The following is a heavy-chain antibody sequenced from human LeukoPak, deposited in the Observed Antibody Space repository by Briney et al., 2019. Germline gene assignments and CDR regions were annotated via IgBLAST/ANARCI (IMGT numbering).Heavy chain of an antibody. J-gene: IGHJ4*02. Sequence: GGSLRLSCAASGFTFSSYWMSWVRQAPGKGLEWVSVIYSGGSTYYADSVKGRFTISRDNSKSTLYLQMNNLRAEDTAVYYCAKDRHAPGRYCSSTTCFPFDLWGQGTLVTVSS. D-gene: IGHD2-2*01. CDR3: AKDRHAPGRYCSSTTCFPFDL. CDR2: IYSGGST. V-gene: IGHV3-23*03. CDR1: GFTFSSYW.